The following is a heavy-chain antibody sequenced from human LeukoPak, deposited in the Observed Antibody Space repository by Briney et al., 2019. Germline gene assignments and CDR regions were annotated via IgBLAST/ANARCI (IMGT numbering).Heavy chain of an antibody. D-gene: IGHD3-16*01. V-gene: IGHV4-59*11. Sequence: SETLSLTCTVSGCSITSPYWSWIRQPPGKGLEWIAYMYYSGSTSYNPSLKSRVTITLDTSKNQFSLKLSSVTAADTAVYYCVRMGSGGYWGQGTLVTVSS. CDR3: VRMGSGGY. J-gene: IGHJ4*02. CDR2: MYYSGST. CDR1: GCSITSPY.